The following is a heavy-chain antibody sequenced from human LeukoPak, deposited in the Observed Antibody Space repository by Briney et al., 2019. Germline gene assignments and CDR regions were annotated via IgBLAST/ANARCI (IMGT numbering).Heavy chain of an antibody. Sequence: GGSLRLSCAASGFTFSDYAMSWVRQAPGKGLEWVSAITGSTGNTYYADSVKGRFTISRDNSKSTLYLQMSNLRAGDTAIYSCAKSPLASCSGVKCYPLDYWGQGTLVTVSS. CDR3: AKSPLASCSGVKCYPLDY. J-gene: IGHJ4*02. D-gene: IGHD2-15*01. CDR2: ITGSTGNT. V-gene: IGHV3-23*01. CDR1: GFTFSDYA.